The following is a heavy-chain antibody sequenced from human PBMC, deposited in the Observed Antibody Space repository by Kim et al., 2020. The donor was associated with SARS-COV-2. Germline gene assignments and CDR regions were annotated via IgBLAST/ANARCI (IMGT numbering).Heavy chain of an antibody. J-gene: IGHJ4*02. CDR2: ISYDGSNK. Sequence: GGSLRLSCAASGFTFSSYGMHWVRQAPGKGLEWVAVISYDGSNKYYADSVKGRFTISRDNSKNTLYLQMNSLRAEDTAVYYCARDKEGSGWYKDYWGQGTLVTVSS. D-gene: IGHD6-19*01. CDR3: ARDKEGSGWYKDY. CDR1: GFTFSSYG. V-gene: IGHV3-33*05.